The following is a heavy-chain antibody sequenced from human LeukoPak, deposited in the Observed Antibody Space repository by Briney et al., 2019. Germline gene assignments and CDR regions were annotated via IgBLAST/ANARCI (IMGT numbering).Heavy chain of an antibody. J-gene: IGHJ4*02. Sequence: GGSLRLSCAASGFTVSSNCMSWVRQAPGKGLEWVSVIYSGGSTYYADSVKGRFTISRDNSKNTLYLQMNSLRAEDTAVYYCARGAYGSGSYLFDYWGQGTLVTVSS. V-gene: IGHV3-66*01. D-gene: IGHD3-10*01. CDR2: IYSGGST. CDR3: ARGAYGSGSYLFDY. CDR1: GFTVSSNC.